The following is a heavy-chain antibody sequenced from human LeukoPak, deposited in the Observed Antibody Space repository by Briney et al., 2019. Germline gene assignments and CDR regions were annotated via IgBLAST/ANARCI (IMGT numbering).Heavy chain of an antibody. V-gene: IGHV1-8*01. J-gene: IGHJ5*02. CDR2: MNPNSGNT. Sequence: ASVKVSCKASGYTFTSYDINWVRQATGQGLEWMGWMNPNSGNTGYAQKFQGRVTMTRNTSISTAYMELRSLRSDDTAVYYCARERVSVVPAARPTGWFDPWGQGTLVTVSS. D-gene: IGHD2-2*01. CDR3: ARERVSVVPAARPTGWFDP. CDR1: GYTFTSYD.